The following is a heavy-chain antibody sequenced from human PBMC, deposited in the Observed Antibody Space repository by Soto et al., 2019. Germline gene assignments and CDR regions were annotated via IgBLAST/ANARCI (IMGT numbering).Heavy chain of an antibody. D-gene: IGHD3-3*01. CDR2: ISAYNGNT. V-gene: IGHV1-18*04. Sequence: ASVKVSCKASGYTFTSYGISWVRQAPGQGLEWMGWISAYNGNTNYAQKLQGRVTMTTDTSTSTAYMELRSLRSDDTAVYYCARGAIFGVVIGSYYYYGMDVWGQGTTVTVSS. J-gene: IGHJ6*02. CDR1: GYTFTSYG. CDR3: ARGAIFGVVIGSYYYYGMDV.